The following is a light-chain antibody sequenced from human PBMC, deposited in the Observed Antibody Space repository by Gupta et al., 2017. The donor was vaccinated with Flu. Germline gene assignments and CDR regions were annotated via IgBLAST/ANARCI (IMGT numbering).Light chain of an antibody. V-gene: IGLV2-8*01. CDR3: SSYAGNSDV. CDR2: EVS. J-gene: IGLJ1*01. Sequence: QSALTQPPSASGSPGQSVTISCTGTSSDVGGYNYVSWYQQHPGKAPKVMIYEVSKRPSGVPDRFSGSKSGNTASLTVSGLQAEDEADYYCSSYAGNSDVFGTGTKLTVL. CDR1: SSDVGGYNY.